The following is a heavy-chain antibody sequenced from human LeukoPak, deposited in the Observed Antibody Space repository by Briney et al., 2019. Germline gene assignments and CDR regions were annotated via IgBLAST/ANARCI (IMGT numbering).Heavy chain of an antibody. D-gene: IGHD3-10*01. CDR2: ISRSGII. CDR1: GFTFSTSAM. CDR3: ASHSGFSLSN. V-gene: IGHV4-4*02. J-gene: IGHJ4*02. Sequence: PGGSLRLSCAASGFTFSTSAMTWVRQPPGKGLYWVGEISRSGIIHYNPSLKSRVTISIDNSNNQFALNLTSVTAADTAVYYCASHSGFSLSNWGQGTLVTVSS.